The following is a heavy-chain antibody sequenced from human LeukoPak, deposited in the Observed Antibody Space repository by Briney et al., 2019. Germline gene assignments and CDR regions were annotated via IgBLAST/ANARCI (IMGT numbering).Heavy chain of an antibody. CDR1: GFTFRNYA. CDR3: ARDSDEFNPKYCFHY. V-gene: IGHV3-30*04. D-gene: IGHD3-10*01. J-gene: IGHJ4*02. Sequence: PGGSLRLSCAVAGFTFRNYAIHWVCQAPGKGLEWVSLISYDGSKKYFADSVKGRFTISRDNSKNTLYLQMNSLRVEDTAVYYCARDSDEFNPKYCFHYWGQGTLVTVSS. CDR2: ISYDGSKK.